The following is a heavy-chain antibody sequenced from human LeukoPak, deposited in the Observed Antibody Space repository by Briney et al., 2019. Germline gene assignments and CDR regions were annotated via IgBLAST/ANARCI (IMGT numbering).Heavy chain of an antibody. CDR1: GYSFTNYW. CDR2: IYPGDSDT. D-gene: IGHD1-26*01. CDR3: ARQTISGSYFGSAFDI. Sequence: GESLKISCKGSGYSFTNYWIGWVRQMPGKGLEWMGIIYPGDSDTRYSPSFQGQVTISADKSISTAYLQWSGLKASDTAMYYCARQTISGSYFGSAFDIWGQGTMVTVSS. J-gene: IGHJ3*02. V-gene: IGHV5-51*01.